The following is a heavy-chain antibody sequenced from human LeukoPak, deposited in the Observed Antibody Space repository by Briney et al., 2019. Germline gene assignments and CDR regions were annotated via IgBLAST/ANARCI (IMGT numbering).Heavy chain of an antibody. V-gene: IGHV4-59*01. CDR3: ARRRGWYHYYYYGMDV. D-gene: IGHD6-19*01. CDR1: GGSISRYY. CDR2: IYYSWST. J-gene: IGHJ6*02. Sequence: SETLSLTCTVSGGSISRYYCRLIPQPPGEGLEGVGYIYYSWSTNYNPSLKSRVTISVDTSKNQFSLKLSSVTAADTAVYYCARRRGWYHYYYYGMDVWGQGTTVTVSS.